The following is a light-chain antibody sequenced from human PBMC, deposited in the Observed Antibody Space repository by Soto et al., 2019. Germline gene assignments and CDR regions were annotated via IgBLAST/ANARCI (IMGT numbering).Light chain of an antibody. V-gene: IGLV1-40*01. CDR2: GNS. CDR3: QSYDSSLRGSV. J-gene: IGLJ3*02. CDR1: SSNIGAGYD. Sequence: QSVLTQPPSVSGAPGQRVTISCTGSSSNIGAGYDVHWYQQLPGTAPKLLIYGNSNRPSGVPDRFSGSKSGTSASLAITGLQAEAEADYYCQSYDSSLRGSVFGGGTKLTVL.